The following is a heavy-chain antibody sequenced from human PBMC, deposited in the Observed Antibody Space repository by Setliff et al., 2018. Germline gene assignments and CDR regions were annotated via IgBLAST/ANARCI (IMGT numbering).Heavy chain of an antibody. CDR3: AHTDWGSADY. J-gene: IGHJ4*02. CDR2: IYWDDDK. D-gene: IGHD7-27*01. V-gene: IGHV2-5*02. Sequence: TLSLTCAVSGYSISSGYYWGWIRQPPGKALEWLALIYWDDDKRYSPSLKSRLTITKDTSKNQVVLTMTNMDPVDTATYYCAHTDWGSADYWGQGTLVTVSS. CDR1: GYSISSGYYW.